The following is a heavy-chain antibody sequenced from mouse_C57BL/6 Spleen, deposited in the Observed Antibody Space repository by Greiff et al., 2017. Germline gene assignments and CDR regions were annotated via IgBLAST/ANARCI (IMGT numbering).Heavy chain of an antibody. Sequence: VQLQQSGAELVRPGTSVKVSCKASGYAFTNYLIAWVKQRPGQGLEWIGVLNPGSGGTNYTEKFKGKATLPADKSSSTAYMQLRSLTSEDSAVYFGARCLKYYGSSQPHWYYDVKGTGTTVTVSS. J-gene: IGHJ1*03. D-gene: IGHD1-1*01. CDR3: ARCLKYYGSSQPHWYYDV. CDR2: LNPGSGGT. V-gene: IGHV1-54*01. CDR1: GYAFTNYL.